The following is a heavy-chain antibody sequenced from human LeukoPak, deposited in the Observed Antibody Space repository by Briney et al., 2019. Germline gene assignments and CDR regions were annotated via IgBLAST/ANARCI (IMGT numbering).Heavy chain of an antibody. V-gene: IGHV1-18*01. D-gene: IGHD3-22*01. CDR1: GYSFISYG. CDR3: ARAHPEYYDSRGRNPLDY. Sequence: ASVNVSFKASGYSFISYGISWVRQAPGQGLEWMGWISAYNGNTNYAQQLQGRVTMTTDTSTSTANMELRSLRSDDTAVYYCARAHPEYYDSRGRNPLDYWGQGTLVTVSS. CDR2: ISAYNGNT. J-gene: IGHJ4*02.